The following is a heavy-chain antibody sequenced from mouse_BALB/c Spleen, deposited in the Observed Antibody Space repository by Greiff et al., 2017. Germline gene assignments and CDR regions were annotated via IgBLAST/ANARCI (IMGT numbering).Heavy chain of an antibody. CDR3: ASTAPLLRLNWFAY. Sequence: DVMLVESGGGLVQPGGSLKLSCAASGFDFSRYWMSWVRQAPGKGLEWIGEINPDSSTINYTPSLKDKFIISRDNAKNTLYLQMSKVRSEDTALYYCASTAPLLRLNWFAYWGQGTLVTVSA. CDR2: INPDSSTI. J-gene: IGHJ3*01. D-gene: IGHD1-2*01. V-gene: IGHV4-1*02. CDR1: GFDFSRYW.